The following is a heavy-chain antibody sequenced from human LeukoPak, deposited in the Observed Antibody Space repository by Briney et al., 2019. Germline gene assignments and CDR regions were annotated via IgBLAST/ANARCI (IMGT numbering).Heavy chain of an antibody. Sequence: GGSLRLSCAASGFTFSNYAMSWVRQAPGKGLEWVAVIWYDGSNKYYTDSVKGRFTISRDNSKNTLYLQMNSLRAEDTAVYYCARPPYGGVDYWGQGTLVTVSS. J-gene: IGHJ4*02. CDR3: ARPPYGGVDY. V-gene: IGHV3-33*08. CDR1: GFTFSNYA. CDR2: IWYDGSNK. D-gene: IGHD4-23*01.